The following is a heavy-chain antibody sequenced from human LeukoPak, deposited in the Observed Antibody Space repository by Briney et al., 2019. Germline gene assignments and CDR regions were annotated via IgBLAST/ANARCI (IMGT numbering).Heavy chain of an antibody. CDR2: ISAYNGNT. V-gene: IGHV1-18*04. D-gene: IGHD2-2*01. J-gene: IGHJ6*04. CDR1: GYTFTSYG. CDR3: ARGGGYCSSTSCPIGGGMDV. Sequence: GASVTVSSKASGYTFTSYGISWMRQAPGQGLEWMGWISAYNGNTNYAQKLQGRVTKTTDTSTSTAYMELRSLRSDDTAVYYCARGGGYCSSTSCPIGGGMDVWGKGTTVTVSS.